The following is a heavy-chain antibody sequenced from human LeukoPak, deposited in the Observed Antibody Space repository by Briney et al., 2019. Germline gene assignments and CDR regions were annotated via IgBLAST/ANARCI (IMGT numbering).Heavy chain of an antibody. CDR3: ARGRPSGWYTNWFDP. CDR2: INHSGST. D-gene: IGHD6-19*01. Sequence: SETLSLTCAVYGGSFSGYYWSWIRQPPGRGLEWIGEINHSGSTNYNPSLKSRVTISVDTSKNQFSLKLSSVTAADTAVYYCARGRPSGWYTNWFDPWGQGTLVTVSS. CDR1: GGSFSGYY. V-gene: IGHV4-34*01. J-gene: IGHJ5*02.